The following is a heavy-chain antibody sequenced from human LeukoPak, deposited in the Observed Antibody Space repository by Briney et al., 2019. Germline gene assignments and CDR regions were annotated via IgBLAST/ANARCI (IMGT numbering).Heavy chain of an antibody. J-gene: IGHJ4*02. CDR1: GFTVSAYA. CDR3: AARKVRGVWFYLDY. V-gene: IGHV3-23*01. Sequence: GRSLRLSCAASGFTVSAYAMAWVRQAPGKGLEWVSTIYDDNTYYADSVKGRFAISTDNSKNTLYLQMNSLRVEDTAVYFCAARKVRGVWFYLDYWGQGTLVTVSS. CDR2: IYDDNT. D-gene: IGHD3-10*01.